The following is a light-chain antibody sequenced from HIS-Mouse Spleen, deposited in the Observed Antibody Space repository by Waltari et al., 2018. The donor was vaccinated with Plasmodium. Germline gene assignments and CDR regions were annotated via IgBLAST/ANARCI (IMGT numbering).Light chain of an antibody. J-gene: IGKJ1*01. Sequence: EIVLTQSPGTLSLSPGERATLSCRASQSVSSSYLAWYQQKPGQAPRLLNYGESSRATGVPDRFRGSGSGTDFTLTISRLEPEDFAVYYCQQYGSSSWTFGQGTKVEIK. V-gene: IGKV3-20*01. CDR1: QSVSSSY. CDR2: GES. CDR3: QQYGSSSWT.